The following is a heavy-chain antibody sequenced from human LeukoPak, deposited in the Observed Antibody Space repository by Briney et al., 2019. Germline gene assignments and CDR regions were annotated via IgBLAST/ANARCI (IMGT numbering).Heavy chain of an antibody. CDR3: AKDQGRNTYSGSYFGHFDY. J-gene: IGHJ4*02. CDR2: IYHSGST. CDR1: GGSISSSNW. V-gene: IGHV4-4*02. Sequence: LETLSLTCAVSGGSISSSNWWSWVRQPPGKGLEWIGEIYHSGSTNYNPSLKSRVTISVDKSKNQFSLKLSSVTAADTAVYYCAKDQGRNTYSGSYFGHFDYWGQGTLVTVSS. D-gene: IGHD1-26*01.